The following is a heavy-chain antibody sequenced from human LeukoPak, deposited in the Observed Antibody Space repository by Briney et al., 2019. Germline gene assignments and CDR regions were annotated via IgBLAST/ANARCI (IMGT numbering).Heavy chain of an antibody. D-gene: IGHD3-22*01. Sequence: PSETLSLTCTVSGGSISSYYWSWVRQPAGKGLEWIGRIYTSGNTNYNPSLKGRVTMSVDTSKNQFSLNLSSVTAADTAVYYCARDGDSSGYLKTDYWGQGTLVTVSS. CDR1: GGSISSYY. J-gene: IGHJ4*02. V-gene: IGHV4-4*07. CDR2: IYTSGNT. CDR3: ARDGDSSGYLKTDY.